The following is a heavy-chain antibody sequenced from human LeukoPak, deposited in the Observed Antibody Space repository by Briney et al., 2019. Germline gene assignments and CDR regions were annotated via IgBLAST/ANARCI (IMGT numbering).Heavy chain of an antibody. D-gene: IGHD3-22*01. CDR2: ISGSGGST. J-gene: IGHJ5*02. V-gene: IGHV3-23*01. Sequence: KSGGSLRISCAASGFTFSSYAMSWVRQAPGKGLEWVSAISGSGGSTYYADSVKGRFTISRDNSKNTLYLQMNSLRAEDTAVYYCARVALYYDSSGFSFDPWGQGTLATVSS. CDR3: ARVALYYDSSGFSFDP. CDR1: GFTFSSYA.